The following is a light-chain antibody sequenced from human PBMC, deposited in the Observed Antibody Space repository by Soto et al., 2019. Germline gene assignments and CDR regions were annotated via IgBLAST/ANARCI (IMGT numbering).Light chain of an antibody. CDR3: QQYGSSPLFT. CDR2: GAS. J-gene: IGKJ3*01. Sequence: EIVLTQSPGTLSLSPGERATLSCRASQSVSSSYLAWYPQKPGQAPRLLIYGASSRATGIPDRFSGSGSGTDFTLIISRLEPEDFAVYYCQQYGSSPLFTFGPGTKVDIK. CDR1: QSVSSSY. V-gene: IGKV3-20*01.